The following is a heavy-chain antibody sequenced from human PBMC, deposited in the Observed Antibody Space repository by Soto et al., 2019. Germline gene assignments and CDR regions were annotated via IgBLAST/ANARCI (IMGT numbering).Heavy chain of an antibody. CDR2: IYYSGST. J-gene: IGHJ4*02. CDR1: GGSISSGGYY. Sequence: PSETLSLTCTVSGGSISSGGYYWSWIRQHPGKGLEWIGYIYYSGSTYYNPSLKSRVTISVDTSKNQFSLKLSSVTAADTAGYYCARESSGWKTYYFDYWGQGTLVTVSS. CDR3: ARESSGWKTYYFDY. V-gene: IGHV4-31*03. D-gene: IGHD6-19*01.